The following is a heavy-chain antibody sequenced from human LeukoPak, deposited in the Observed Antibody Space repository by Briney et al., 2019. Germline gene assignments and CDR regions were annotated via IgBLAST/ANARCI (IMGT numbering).Heavy chain of an antibody. J-gene: IGHJ4*02. V-gene: IGHV1-18*01. D-gene: IGHD3-22*01. CDR2: ISAYNGNT. CDR3: ARGRVTYYYDSSGYYYFDY. CDR1: GYTFTSYG. Sequence: ASVKVSCKASGYTFTSYGISWVRQAPGQGLEWIGWISAYNGNTNYAQKLQGRVTMTTDTSTSTAYMELRSLRSDDTAVYYCARGRVTYYYDSSGYYYFDYWGQGTLVTVSS.